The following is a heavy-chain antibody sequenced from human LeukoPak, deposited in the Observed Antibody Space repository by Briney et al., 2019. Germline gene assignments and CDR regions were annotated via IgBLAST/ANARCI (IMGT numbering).Heavy chain of an antibody. J-gene: IGHJ4*02. CDR3: AKSGEYSSSSAPYNYFDY. Sequence: GGSLRLSCAASGFTFDSYAMGWVRRAPGRGLEWVSAISGSATGTYYADSVKGRFTISKDNSKKTLHLQINSLRAEDTAIYYCAKSGEYSSSSAPYNYFDYWGQGTLVTVSS. D-gene: IGHD6-6*01. CDR1: GFTFDSYA. CDR2: ISGSATGT. V-gene: IGHV3-23*01.